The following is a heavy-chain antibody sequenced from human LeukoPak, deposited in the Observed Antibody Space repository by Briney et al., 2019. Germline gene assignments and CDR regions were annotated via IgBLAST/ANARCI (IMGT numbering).Heavy chain of an antibody. CDR1: GGTFSSYA. Sequence: ASVKVSCKASGGTFSSYAISWVRQAPGQRLEWMGGIIPIFGTANYAQKFQGRVTITTDESTSTAYMELSSLRSEDTAVYYCARAYYDILTGSTRLNYFDYWGQGTLVTVSS. V-gene: IGHV1-69*05. CDR2: IIPIFGTA. D-gene: IGHD3-9*01. J-gene: IGHJ4*02. CDR3: ARAYYDILTGSTRLNYFDY.